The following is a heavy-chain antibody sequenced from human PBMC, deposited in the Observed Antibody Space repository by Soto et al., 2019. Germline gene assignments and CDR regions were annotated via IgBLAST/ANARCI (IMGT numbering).Heavy chain of an antibody. V-gene: IGHV4-59*12. CDR1: GGSISSYY. CDR2: IYYSGNT. D-gene: IGHD6-19*01. J-gene: IGHJ4*02. Sequence: SETLSLTCTVSGGSISSYYWSWIRQPPGKGLEWIGYIYYSGNTHYNPSLKSRVTVSVDTSKNQFSLKLSSVTAADTAVYYCAREEAVAGFDYWGQGTLVTVSS. CDR3: AREEAVAGFDY.